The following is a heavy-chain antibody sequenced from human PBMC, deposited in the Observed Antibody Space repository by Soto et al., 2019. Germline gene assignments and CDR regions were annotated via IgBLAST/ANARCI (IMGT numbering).Heavy chain of an antibody. Sequence: GGSLRLSCAASGFTFRSSPMSWVRRAPGKGLEWVSGINGGDDSEHYVDSVRGRFTIIRDNSKNLLLLQMNSLRVEDTAVYYCAKDHYDFWSGYPLFDYWGQGTLVTVSS. V-gene: IGHV3-23*01. CDR2: INGGDDSE. CDR1: GFTFRSSP. J-gene: IGHJ4*02. CDR3: AKDHYDFWSGYPLFDY. D-gene: IGHD3-3*01.